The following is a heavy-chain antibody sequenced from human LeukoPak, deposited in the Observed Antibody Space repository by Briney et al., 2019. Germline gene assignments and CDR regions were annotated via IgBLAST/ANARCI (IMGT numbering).Heavy chain of an antibody. J-gene: IGHJ6*03. D-gene: IGHD6-13*01. CDR2: FDPEDGGP. CDR3: ARAMYSSSRPPYYYYSYYMDV. V-gene: IGHV1-24*01. Sequence: ASVKVSCTLSGYSLNDVSVHWVRQAPGKGLEWMGGFDPEDGGPTYAQKLQGRIIMTEDTSTDTTYMELSSLKSEDTAVYYCARAMYSSSRPPYYYYSYYMDVWGKGTTVTISS. CDR1: GYSLNDVS.